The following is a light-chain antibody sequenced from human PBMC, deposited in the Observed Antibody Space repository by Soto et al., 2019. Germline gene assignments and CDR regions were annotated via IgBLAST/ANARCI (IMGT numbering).Light chain of an antibody. Sequence: EIVLTQSPGTLSLSPGERATLSCRASQSVSSSYLAWYQQKPGQAPRLLIYGASSRATGIPDRFSGSGSGTDFTLTISRLEPEDFAVYYCQQRSNWPPITFGPGTKVDLK. V-gene: IGKV3D-20*02. CDR2: GAS. CDR3: QQRSNWPPIT. J-gene: IGKJ3*01. CDR1: QSVSSSY.